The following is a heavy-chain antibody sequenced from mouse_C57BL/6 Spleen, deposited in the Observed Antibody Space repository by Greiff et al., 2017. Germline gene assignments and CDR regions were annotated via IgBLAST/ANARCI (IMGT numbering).Heavy chain of an antibody. CDR3: ARSNYGSFAY. D-gene: IGHD1-1*01. V-gene: IGHV1-81*01. CDR1: GYTFTSYG. J-gene: IGHJ3*01. CDR2: IYPRSGNT. Sequence: QVQLKQSGAELARPGASVKLSCKASGYTFTSYGISWVKQRTGQGLEWIGEIYPRSGNTYYNEKFKGKATLTADKSSSTAYMELRSLTSEDSAVYFCARSNYGSFAYWGQGTLVTVSA.